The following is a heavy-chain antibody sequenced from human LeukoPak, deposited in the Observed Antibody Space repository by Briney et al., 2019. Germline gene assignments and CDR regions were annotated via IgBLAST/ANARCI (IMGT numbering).Heavy chain of an antibody. D-gene: IGHD2-15*01. CDR3: AKDLGHLGYCSGGSCYVLDY. CDR1: GFTFSSYG. CDR2: IRYDGSNK. Sequence: GGSLRLSCAASGFTFSSYGMHWVRQAPGKGLEWVAFIRYDGSNKYYADSVEGRFTISRDNSKNTLYLQMNSLRAEDTAVYYCAKDLGHLGYCSGGSCYVLDYWGQGTLVTVSS. J-gene: IGHJ4*02. V-gene: IGHV3-30*02.